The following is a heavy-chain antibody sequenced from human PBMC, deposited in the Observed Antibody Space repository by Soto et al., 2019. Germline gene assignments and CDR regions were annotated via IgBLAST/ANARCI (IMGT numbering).Heavy chain of an antibody. D-gene: IGHD5-18*01. CDR3: ARIPVDTSMIYWLDP. CDR2: IYYSGNT. J-gene: IGHJ5*02. Sequence: PSETLSLTCNVSGGSVSSGDYYWSWIRQPPGKGLEWIVYIYYSGNTNYNPSLKSRVIISVDTSKNLFSLKLTSVTAADTAVYYCARIPVDTSMIYWLDPWGQGTLVTVSS. CDR1: GGSVSSGDYY. V-gene: IGHV4-61*08.